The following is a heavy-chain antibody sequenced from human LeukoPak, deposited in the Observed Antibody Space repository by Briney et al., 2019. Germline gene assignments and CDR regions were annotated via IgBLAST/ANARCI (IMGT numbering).Heavy chain of an antibody. V-gene: IGHV4-39*07. D-gene: IGHD1-26*01. CDR1: GGSISSSSYY. CDR3: ARDGARSAPDEKMGWLNWFDP. Sequence: SETLSLTCTVSGGSISSSSYYWGWIRQPPGKGLEWIGSIYYSGSTYYNPSLKSRVTISVDTSKNQFSLKLSSVTAADTAVYYCARDGARSAPDEKMGWLNWFDPWGQGTLVTVSS. CDR2: IYYSGST. J-gene: IGHJ5*02.